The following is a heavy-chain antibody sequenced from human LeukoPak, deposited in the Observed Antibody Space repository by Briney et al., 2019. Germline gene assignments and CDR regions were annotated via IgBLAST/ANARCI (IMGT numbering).Heavy chain of an antibody. D-gene: IGHD4-23*01. V-gene: IGHV4-34*01. CDR1: GGSFSGYY. CDR3: AREVYGGNSGFDY. J-gene: IGHJ4*02. Sequence: SETLSLTCAVYGGSFSGYYWSWIRQPPGKGLEWIGEINHSGSTNYNPSLKSRVTISVDTSKNQFSLKLSSVTAADTAVYYCAREVYGGNSGFDYWGQGTLVTVSS. CDR2: INHSGST.